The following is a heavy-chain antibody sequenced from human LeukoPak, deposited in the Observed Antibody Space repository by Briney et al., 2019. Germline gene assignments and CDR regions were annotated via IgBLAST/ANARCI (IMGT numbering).Heavy chain of an antibody. J-gene: IGHJ4*02. CDR3: AAFRDGYHGRTDY. CDR2: INRGGST. Sequence: SETLSLTCAVYGGSFSGYFWSWIRQPPGKGLEWIGEINRGGSTNYNPSLKSRVTISVDTSKNQFSLKLSSVTAADTAVYYCAAFRDGYHGRTDYWGQGTLVTVSP. CDR1: GGSFSGYF. D-gene: IGHD2-21*01. V-gene: IGHV4-34*01.